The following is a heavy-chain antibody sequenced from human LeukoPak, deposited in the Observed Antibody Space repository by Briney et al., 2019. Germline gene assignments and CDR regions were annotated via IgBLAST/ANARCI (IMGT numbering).Heavy chain of an antibody. Sequence: GASVKVSCKASGYTFTSYGISWVRQAPGQGLEWMGWISAYNGNTNYAQKLQGRVTMTTDTSTSTAYVELRSLRSDDTAVYYCARVTLWFGELLRNWFDPWGQGTLVTVSS. J-gene: IGHJ5*02. D-gene: IGHD3-10*01. V-gene: IGHV1-18*01. CDR3: ARVTLWFGELLRNWFDP. CDR2: ISAYNGNT. CDR1: GYTFTSYG.